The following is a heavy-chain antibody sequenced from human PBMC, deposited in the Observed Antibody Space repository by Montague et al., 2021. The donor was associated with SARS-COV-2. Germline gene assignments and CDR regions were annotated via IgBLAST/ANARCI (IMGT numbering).Heavy chain of an antibody. Sequence: SETLSLTCTVSGGSISSSSYYWGRIRQPPGKGLEWIGSIYYSGSTYYNPSLKSRVTISVDTSKNQFSLKLNSVTAADTAVYYCARHVYDILTGYYTYWYFDLWGRGTLVTVSS. CDR1: GGSISSSSYY. D-gene: IGHD3-9*01. J-gene: IGHJ2*01. V-gene: IGHV4-39*01. CDR3: ARHVYDILTGYYTYWYFDL. CDR2: IYYSGST.